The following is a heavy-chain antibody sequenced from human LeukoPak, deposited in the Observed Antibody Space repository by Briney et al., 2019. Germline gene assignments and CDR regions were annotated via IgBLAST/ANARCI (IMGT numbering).Heavy chain of an antibody. J-gene: IGHJ3*02. CDR1: GYTFTDYY. CDR3: ARFNRDQLANSAFDI. V-gene: IGHV1-8*03. D-gene: IGHD2-2*01. CDR2: MNPNSGNT. Sequence: AASVKVSCKASGYTFTDYYIHWVRQAPGQGLEWMGWMNPNSGNTVYAQKFQGRVTITRNTSISTAYMELSSLRSEDTAVYYCARFNRDQLANSAFDIWGQGTMVTVSS.